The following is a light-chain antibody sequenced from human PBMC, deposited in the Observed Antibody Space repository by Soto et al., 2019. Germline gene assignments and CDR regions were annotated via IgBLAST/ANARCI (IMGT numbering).Light chain of an antibody. J-gene: IGLJ1*01. CDR1: SSDIGAYNC. CDR2: EVR. V-gene: IGLV2-14*01. CDR3: ASCTRRNTYV. Sequence: ALAHPGPRCQSPRQSITISCSGTSSDIGAYNCVSWYQQHPGKAHRLLIYEVRDRPSGISNRFSGSKSGNTASLTISRLLAGDEADHNCASCTRRNTYVFGSGTKVT.